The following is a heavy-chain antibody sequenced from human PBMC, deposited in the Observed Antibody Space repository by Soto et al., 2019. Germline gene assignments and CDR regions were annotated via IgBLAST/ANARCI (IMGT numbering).Heavy chain of an antibody. D-gene: IGHD3-10*01. CDR2: INPNSGGT. CDR1: GYTFTGYY. V-gene: IGHV1-2*02. Sequence: ASVKFSCKASGYTFTGYYMHWVRQAPGQGLEWMGWINPNSGGTNYAQKFQGRVTMTRDTSISTAYMELSRLRSDDTAVYYCARAYYYGSGSSGYWGQGTLVTVSS. J-gene: IGHJ4*02. CDR3: ARAYYYGSGSSGY.